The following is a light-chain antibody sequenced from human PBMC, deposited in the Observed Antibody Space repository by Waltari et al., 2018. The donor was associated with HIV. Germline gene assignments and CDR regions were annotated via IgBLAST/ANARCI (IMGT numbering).Light chain of an antibody. V-gene: IGLV2-23*02. Sequence: GQSITISCTGTSSNVGSDDLVSWYQQHPGEAPKLIIYEVTKRPSGVSNRFSGSKSGNTASLTISRLQAEDEADYYCCSCPRSGIRYVFGTGTKVTVL. CDR1: SSNVGSDDL. CDR2: EVT. J-gene: IGLJ1*01. CDR3: CSCPRSGIRYV.